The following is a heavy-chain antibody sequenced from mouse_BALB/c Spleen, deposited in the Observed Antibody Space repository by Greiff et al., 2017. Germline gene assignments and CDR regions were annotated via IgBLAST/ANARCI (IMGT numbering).Heavy chain of an antibody. D-gene: IGHD1-1*01. CDR2: ISYSGST. V-gene: IGHV3-2*02. Sequence: EVKLLESGPGLVKPSQSLSLTCTVTGYSITSDYAWNWIRQFPGNKLEWMGYISYSGSTSYNPSLKSRISITRDTSKNQFFLQLNTVTTEDTATYYCARLNYYGRSYGAMDYWGQGTSVTVSS. J-gene: IGHJ4*01. CDR1: GYSITSDYA. CDR3: ARLNYYGRSYGAMDY.